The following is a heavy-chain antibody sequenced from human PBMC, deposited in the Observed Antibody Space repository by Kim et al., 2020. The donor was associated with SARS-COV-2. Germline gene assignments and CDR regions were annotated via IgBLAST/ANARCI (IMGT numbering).Heavy chain of an antibody. Sequence: SETLSLTCTVSGGSISSSSYYWGWIRQPPGKGLEWIGSIYYSGSTYYNPSLKSRVTISVDTSKNQFSLKLSSVTAADTAVYYCARLLRYFDWPRDYYGM. J-gene: IGHJ6*01. CDR2: IYYSGST. D-gene: IGHD3-9*01. CDR3: ARLLRYFDWPRDYYGM. CDR1: GGSISSSSYY. V-gene: IGHV4-39*01.